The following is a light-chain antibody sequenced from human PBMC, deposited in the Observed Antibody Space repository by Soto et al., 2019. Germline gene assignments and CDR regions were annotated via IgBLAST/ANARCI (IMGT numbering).Light chain of an antibody. Sequence: DIQMTQSPSSLSASLVYRFTITCRASQGISNYLAWYQQNPGKVPKILIYAASTLQSGVQSRFSGRGSGTDFTLTISSLQPEDVATYYCQKYNSALYTFGQGTKVDIK. CDR3: QKYNSALYT. CDR2: AAS. CDR1: QGISNY. J-gene: IGKJ2*01. V-gene: IGKV1-27*01.